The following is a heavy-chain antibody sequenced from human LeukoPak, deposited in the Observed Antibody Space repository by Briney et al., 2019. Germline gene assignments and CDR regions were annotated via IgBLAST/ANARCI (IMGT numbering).Heavy chain of an antibody. CDR2: IKSKTDGGTT. CDR1: GFTFSNAW. CDR3: TTEPPVYYYDKGNAFDI. D-gene: IGHD3-22*01. Sequence: PGGSLRLSCAASGFTFSNAWMSWVRQAPGKGLEWVGRIKSKTDGGTTDYAAPVKGRFTISRDDSKSTLYLQMNSLKTEDTAVYYCTTEPPVYYYDKGNAFDIWGQGTMVTVSS. J-gene: IGHJ3*02. V-gene: IGHV3-15*01.